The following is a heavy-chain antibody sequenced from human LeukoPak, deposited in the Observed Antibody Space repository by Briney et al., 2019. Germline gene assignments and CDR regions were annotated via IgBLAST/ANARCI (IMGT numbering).Heavy chain of an antibody. Sequence: SETLSLTCTVSGGSISSYYWSWIRQPPGKGLEWIGYIYYSGNTNYNPSLKSRVTISVDTSKNQFSLKLSSVTAADTAVYYCASITMVRGVIFAFDIWGQGTMVTVSS. CDR3: ASITMVRGVIFAFDI. J-gene: IGHJ3*02. CDR2: IYYSGNT. CDR1: GGSISSYY. D-gene: IGHD3-10*01. V-gene: IGHV4-59*08.